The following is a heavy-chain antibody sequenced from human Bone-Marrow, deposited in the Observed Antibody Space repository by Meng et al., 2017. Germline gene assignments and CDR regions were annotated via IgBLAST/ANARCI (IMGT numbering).Heavy chain of an antibody. V-gene: IGHV1-8*01. CDR1: GYTFTSYD. CDR3: ARVGGYYDSSGDPNWFDP. J-gene: IGHJ5*02. Sequence: ASVKVSCKASGYTFTSYDINWVRQATGQGLEWMGWMNPNSGNTGYAQKFQGRVTMTRNTSTSTAYMELRSLRSDDTAVYYCARVGGYYDSSGDPNWFDPWGQGTLVTVSS. D-gene: IGHD3-22*01. CDR2: MNPNSGNT.